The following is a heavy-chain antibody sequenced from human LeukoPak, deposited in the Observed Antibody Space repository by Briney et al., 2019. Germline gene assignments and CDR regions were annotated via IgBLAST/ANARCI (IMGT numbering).Heavy chain of an antibody. V-gene: IGHV4-59*08. CDR2: VYFNGDT. CDR1: SGSISSYY. J-gene: IGHJ4*02. D-gene: IGHD3/OR15-3a*01. CDR3: ARQFGLMRSYRHLDH. Sequence: PSETLSLTCSLSSGSISSYYWTWLRQPPRKTLQWIGNVYFNGDTNFNPSLKSRVTISVDTSNNQFSLKLTSVTAADTAVYYCARQFGLMRSYRHLDHWGPGILVTVSA.